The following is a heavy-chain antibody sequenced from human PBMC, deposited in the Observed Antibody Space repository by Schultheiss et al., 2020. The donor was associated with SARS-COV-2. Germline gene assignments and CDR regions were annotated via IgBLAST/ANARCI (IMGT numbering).Heavy chain of an antibody. D-gene: IGHD4-23*01. J-gene: IGHJ3*02. CDR1: GGSFSGYY. V-gene: IGHV4-34*01. Sequence: SETLSLTCAVYGGSFSGYYWSWIRQHPGKGLEWIGYIYYSGSTNYNPSLKSRVTMSVDTSKNQFSLKLSSVTAADTAVYYCARAYDYGGEGYAFDIWGQGTMVTVSS. CDR3: ARAYDYGGEGYAFDI. CDR2: IYYSGST.